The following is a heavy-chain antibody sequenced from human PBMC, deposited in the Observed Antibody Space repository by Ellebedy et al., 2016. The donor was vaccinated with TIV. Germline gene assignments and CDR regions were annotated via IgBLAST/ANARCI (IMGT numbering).Heavy chain of an antibody. D-gene: IGHD5-18*01. J-gene: IGHJ4*02. CDR1: GYKLTNYW. CDR2: IYPGDSNT. CDR3: ASNYGYGVPVDF. V-gene: IGHV5-51*01. Sequence: GESLKISCRGSGYKLTNYWIGWVRQMPGKGLEWIGIIYPGDSNTMYSPSFHGQVTISADKSVSTAYLQWTSLKASDTALDFCASNYGYGVPVDFWGQGTLVIVSS.